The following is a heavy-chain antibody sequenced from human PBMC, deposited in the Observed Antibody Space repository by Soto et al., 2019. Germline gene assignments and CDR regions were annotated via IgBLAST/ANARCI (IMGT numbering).Heavy chain of an antibody. Sequence: EVQLVESGGGLVKPGGSLRLSCAASGFTFSNAWMNWVRQAPGKGLEWVGRIKSKTDGGTTDYAAPVKGRFTISREDSKNTLYLQMNSLKTEDTAVYYCTIYYDILTGSQLDYWGQGTLVTVSS. CDR1: GFTFSNAW. CDR3: TIYYDILTGSQLDY. V-gene: IGHV3-15*07. D-gene: IGHD3-9*01. CDR2: IKSKTDGGTT. J-gene: IGHJ4*02.